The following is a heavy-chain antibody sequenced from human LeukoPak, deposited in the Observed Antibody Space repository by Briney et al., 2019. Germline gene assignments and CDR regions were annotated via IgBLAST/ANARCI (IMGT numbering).Heavy chain of an antibody. CDR2: ISSSSSSI. CDR3: ARVTRSYFDILTGSRDYYYGMYV. V-gene: IGHV3-21*01. J-gene: IGHJ6*02. Sequence: GGSLRLSCAASAFTFSSYTMNWVRQAPGKGLQWVSSISSSSSSIYYADSVKGRFTISRDNAKNSLYLQMNSLRAEDTAVYYCARVTRSYFDILTGSRDYYYGMYVWGQGTTVTVSS. CDR1: AFTFSSYT. D-gene: IGHD3-9*01.